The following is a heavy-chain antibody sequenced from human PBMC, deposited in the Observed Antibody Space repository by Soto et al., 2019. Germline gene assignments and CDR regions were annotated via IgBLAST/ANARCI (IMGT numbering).Heavy chain of an antibody. D-gene: IGHD2-8*02. V-gene: IGHV3-23*01. CDR1: GXICSSYE. J-gene: IGHJ3*02. CDR3: AKATATGGGAFDI. Sequence: GSLRLSCAASGXICSSYEMSWVRQAPGKGLEWVSTILVDGRTFYVDSVKGRFTISRDTSQKTVYLQMNSLTAGDTALYYCAKATATGGGAFDICGQGTMVTVSS. CDR2: ILVDGRT.